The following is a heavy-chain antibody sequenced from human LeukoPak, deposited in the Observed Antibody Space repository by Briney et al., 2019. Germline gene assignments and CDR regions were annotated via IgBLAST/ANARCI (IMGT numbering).Heavy chain of an antibody. Sequence: ASVKVSCKASGYTFTDYYIHWVRQAPGQGLEWMGWINPNSGGTNYAQKFQGRVTMTRDTSITIAYMELSRLRSDDTAVYYCARVFDSSSYPTRAFDFWGQGTMVTVSS. CDR3: ARVFDSSSYPTRAFDF. D-gene: IGHD3-22*01. CDR1: GYTFTDYY. V-gene: IGHV1-2*02. J-gene: IGHJ3*01. CDR2: INPNSGGT.